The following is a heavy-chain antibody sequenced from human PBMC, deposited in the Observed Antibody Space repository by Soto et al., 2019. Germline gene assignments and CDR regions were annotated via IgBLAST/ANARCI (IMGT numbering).Heavy chain of an antibody. CDR1: GGSISSSSYF. Sequence: SETLSLTCTVSGGSISSSSYFWGWIRQPPGKGLEWIGSIYYSGSTYYNPSLKSRVTISVDTSKNQFSLKLSSVTAADTAVYYCARPAMIVNWFDPWGQGTLVTVSS. J-gene: IGHJ5*02. V-gene: IGHV4-39*01. CDR3: ARPAMIVNWFDP. CDR2: IYYSGST. D-gene: IGHD3-22*01.